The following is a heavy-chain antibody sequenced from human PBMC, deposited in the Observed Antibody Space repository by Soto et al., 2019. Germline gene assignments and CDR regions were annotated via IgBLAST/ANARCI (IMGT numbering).Heavy chain of an antibody. CDR2: VNPSGGHT. CDR1: GDTFTDYY. Sequence: QVQLMQSGAEVRKPGASVKVSCKASGDTFTDYYIHWVRQAPGQGLEWMGTVNPSGGHTTYAQHFLGRVTRTRDTSTSTLYMELTSLTSYDTAIYYCARGGHVVVVTAALDYWGQGTLVTVSS. J-gene: IGHJ4*02. CDR3: ARGGHVVVVTAALDY. V-gene: IGHV1-46*01. D-gene: IGHD2-21*02.